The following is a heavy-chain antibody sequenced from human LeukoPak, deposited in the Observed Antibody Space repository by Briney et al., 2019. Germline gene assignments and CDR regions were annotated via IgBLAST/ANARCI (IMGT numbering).Heavy chain of an antibody. D-gene: IGHD6-19*01. CDR2: IRSDGSST. J-gene: IGHJ4*02. CDR1: GFSFSAYI. V-gene: IGHV3-64*01. Sequence: GGSLRLSCVASGFSFSAYIMHWVRQAPGKGLEYVSAIRSDGSSTFYPNSVKDRFTISRDNSKSTLYLQMGSLRAEDTAVYYCTRRYGGHSGWAGYHDSWGQGTLVTVSS. CDR3: TRRYGGHSGWAGYHDS.